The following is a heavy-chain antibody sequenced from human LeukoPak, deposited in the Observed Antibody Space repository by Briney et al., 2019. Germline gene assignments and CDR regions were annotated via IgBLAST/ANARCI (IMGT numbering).Heavy chain of an antibody. CDR2: IYHSGST. Sequence: SETLSLTCAVSGYSISSGYYWGWIRQRPGKGLEWIGSIYHSGSTYYNPSLKRRVPISVDTSKNQFSLKLSSVTAADTAVYYCARGQWELTAPFDYWGQGTLVTVSS. V-gene: IGHV4-38-2*01. D-gene: IGHD1-26*01. CDR3: ARGQWELTAPFDY. CDR1: GYSISSGYY. J-gene: IGHJ4*02.